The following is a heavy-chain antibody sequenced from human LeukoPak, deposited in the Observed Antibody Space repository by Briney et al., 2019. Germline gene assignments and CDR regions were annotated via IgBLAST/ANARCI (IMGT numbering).Heavy chain of an antibody. D-gene: IGHD6-13*01. V-gene: IGHV4-34*01. J-gene: IGHJ4*02. CDR2: IYHSGST. Sequence: PSETLSLTCAVYGGSFSGYYWSWIRQPPGKGLEWIGEIYHSGSTNYNPSLKSRVTISVDKSKNQFSLKLSSVTAADTAVYYCASGGSSWYIDYWGQGTLVTVSS. CDR1: GGSFSGYY. CDR3: ASGGSSWYIDY.